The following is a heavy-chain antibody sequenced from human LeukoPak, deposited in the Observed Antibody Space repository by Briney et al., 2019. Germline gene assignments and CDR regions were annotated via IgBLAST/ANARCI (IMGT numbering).Heavy chain of an antibody. Sequence: HPGGSLRLPCAASGFSFSNYAMSWVRQAPGKGLEWVSGISGSGGSTYYADSVKGRFTISRDNSKNTLYLQMNSLRAEDTAVYYCAKCTTRNSHYPIDSWGQGILVTVSS. CDR2: ISGSGGST. CDR3: AKCTTRNSHYPIDS. CDR1: GFSFSNYA. J-gene: IGHJ5*01. D-gene: IGHD4-17*01. V-gene: IGHV3-23*01.